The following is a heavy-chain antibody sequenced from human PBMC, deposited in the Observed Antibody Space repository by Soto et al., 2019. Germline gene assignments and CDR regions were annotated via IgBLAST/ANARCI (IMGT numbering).Heavy chain of an antibody. Sequence: GGSLRLSCAASGFTFSSYEMNWVRQAPGKTLEWVSYISSAGDSSYYADSVKSRFTISRDNAKNSLYLQMNSLRVEDTAVYYCARVYCSTTTCHVQAFDSWGQGTLVTVS. J-gene: IGHJ4*02. D-gene: IGHD2-2*01. V-gene: IGHV3-48*03. CDR2: ISSAGDSS. CDR1: GFTFSSYE. CDR3: ARVYCSTTTCHVQAFDS.